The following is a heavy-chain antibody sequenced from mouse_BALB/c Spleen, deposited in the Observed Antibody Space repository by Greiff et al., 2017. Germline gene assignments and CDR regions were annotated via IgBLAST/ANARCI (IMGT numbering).Heavy chain of an antibody. CDR2: ISSGSSTI. J-gene: IGHJ1*01. CDR3: AREDDYWYFDV. Sequence: EVQVVESGGGLVQPGGSRKLSCAASGFTFSSFGMHWVRQAPEKGLEWVAYISSGSSTIYYADTVKGRFTISRDNPKNTLFLQMTSLRSEDTAMYYCAREDDYWYFDVWGAGTTVTVSS. D-gene: IGHD2-3*01. CDR1: GFTFSSFG. V-gene: IGHV5-17*02.